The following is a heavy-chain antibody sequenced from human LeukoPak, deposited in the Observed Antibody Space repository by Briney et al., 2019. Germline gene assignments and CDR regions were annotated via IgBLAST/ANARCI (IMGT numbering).Heavy chain of an antibody. D-gene: IGHD3-10*01. CDR3: ARALWFGELYYFDY. J-gene: IGHJ4*02. CDR1: GGSISSYY. Sequence: KPSETLSLTCTVSGGSISSYYWSWIRQPPGKGLEWIGYIYYSGSTNYNPSLKSRVTISVDTSKNQFSLKLSSVTAADTAVYYCARALWFGELYYFDYWGQGTLVTVS. CDR2: IYYSGST. V-gene: IGHV4-59*01.